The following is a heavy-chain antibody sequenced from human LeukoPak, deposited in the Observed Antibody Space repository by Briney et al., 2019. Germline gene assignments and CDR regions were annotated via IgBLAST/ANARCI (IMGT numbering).Heavy chain of an antibody. CDR2: IYYSGST. CDR1: GYSISSGYY. V-gene: IGHV4-61*01. J-gene: IGHJ4*02. D-gene: IGHD3-9*01. CDR3: ARSYYDILTGYYHYFDY. Sequence: SETLSLTCTVSGYSISSGYYWGWIRQPPGKGLEWIGYIYYSGSTRYNPSLKSRVTISVDTSKNQFSLKMSSVTAADTAVYYCARSYYDILTGYYHYFDYWGQGTLVTVSS.